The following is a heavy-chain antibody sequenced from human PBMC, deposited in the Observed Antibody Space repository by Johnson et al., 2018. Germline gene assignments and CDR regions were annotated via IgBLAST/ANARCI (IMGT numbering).Heavy chain of an antibody. CDR2: IYEDVST. CDR1: GVSLSLHQ. V-gene: IGHV4-59*11. CDR3: ARETFSMRTGNDGFDL. D-gene: IGHD2/OR15-2a*01. J-gene: IGHJ3*01. Sequence: QVQLQESGPGLVKPSEPLSLICTVSGVSLSLHQWDWIRQAPGKGLEWIGVIYEDVSTHYNHSLKSRVTISVDRSKNQFSLKRTSAPAADTAVYYCARETFSMRTGNDGFDLWGQGTKVNVSS.